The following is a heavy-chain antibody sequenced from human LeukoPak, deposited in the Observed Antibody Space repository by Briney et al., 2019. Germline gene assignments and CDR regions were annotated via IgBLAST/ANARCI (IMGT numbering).Heavy chain of an antibody. D-gene: IGHD2-15*01. Sequence: GGSLRLSCAASGFTFSTYWMSWVRQAPGKGLEWVANIKKDGSEKYYMDSVKGRFTISRDNAKNSLYLQMNSLRAEDTAVYYCARGFPGYCSGGSCYPTWFDPWGQGTLVTVSS. J-gene: IGHJ5*02. CDR3: ARGFPGYCSGGSCYPTWFDP. CDR1: GFTFSTYW. V-gene: IGHV3-7*01. CDR2: IKKDGSEK.